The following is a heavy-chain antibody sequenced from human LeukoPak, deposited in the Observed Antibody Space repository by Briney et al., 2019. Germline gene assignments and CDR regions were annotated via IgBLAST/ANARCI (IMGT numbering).Heavy chain of an antibody. CDR3: AKDPGYSSSWYYFDY. Sequence: GRSLRLSCAASGFTFSSYGMHWVRQAPGKGLEWVAVIPYDGSNKYYADSVKGRFTISRDNSKNTLYLQMNSLRAEDTAVYYCAKDPGYSSSWYYFDYWGQGTLVTVSS. J-gene: IGHJ4*02. V-gene: IGHV3-30*18. CDR1: GFTFSSYG. CDR2: IPYDGSNK. D-gene: IGHD6-13*01.